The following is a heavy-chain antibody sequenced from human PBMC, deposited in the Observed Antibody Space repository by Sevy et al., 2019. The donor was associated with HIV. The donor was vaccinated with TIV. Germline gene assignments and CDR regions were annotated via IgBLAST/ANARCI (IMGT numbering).Heavy chain of an antibody. D-gene: IGHD2-2*01. V-gene: IGHV4-59*01. CDR3: ARDMLGYCSSTSCYAEGYFDY. CDR2: IYYSGST. CDR1: GGSISSYY. Sequence: SETLSLTCTVSGGSISSYYWSWIRQPPGKGLEWIGYIYYSGSTNYNPSLKSRVTISVDTSKNQFSLKLGSVTAADTARYYCARDMLGYCSSTSCYAEGYFDYWGQGTLVTVSS. J-gene: IGHJ4*02.